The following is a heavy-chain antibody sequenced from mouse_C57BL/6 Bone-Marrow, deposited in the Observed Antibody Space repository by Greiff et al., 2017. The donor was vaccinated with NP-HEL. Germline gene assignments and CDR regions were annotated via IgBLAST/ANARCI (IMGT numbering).Heavy chain of an antibody. D-gene: IGHD2-4*01. CDR3: ARYGDYGWYFDV. V-gene: IGHV1-54*01. J-gene: IGHJ1*03. Sequence: QVQLQQSGAELVRPGTSVKVSCKASGYAFTNYLIEWVKQRPGQGLEWIGVINPGSGGTNYNEKFKGKATLTADKSSSTAYMQLSSLTSEDSAVYFCARYGDYGWYFDVWGTGTTVTVSS. CDR1: GYAFTNYL. CDR2: INPGSGGT.